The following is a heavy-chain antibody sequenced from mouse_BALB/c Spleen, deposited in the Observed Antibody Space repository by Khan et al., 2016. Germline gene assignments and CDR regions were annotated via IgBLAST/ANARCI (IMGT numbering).Heavy chain of an antibody. CDR2: ISYSGST. CDR1: GYSITSDYA. D-gene: IGHD2-1*01. V-gene: IGHV3-2*02. J-gene: IGHJ3*01. CDR3: AGGGGNYEAWFAY. Sequence: VQLLQSGPGLVKPSQSLSLTCTVTGYSITSDYAWNWIRQFPGNKLEWMGYISYSGSTSYNPSLKSRISITRDTSKNQFFRQLNSVTTEDTATYNCAGGGGNYEAWFAYWGQGTLVTVSA.